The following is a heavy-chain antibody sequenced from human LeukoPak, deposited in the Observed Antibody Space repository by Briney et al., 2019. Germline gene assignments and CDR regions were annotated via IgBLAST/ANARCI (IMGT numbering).Heavy chain of an antibody. D-gene: IGHD3-22*01. CDR3: AKIRDSSGLDY. Sequence: GGSLTLSCAASGFTFSSYAMSWVRQAPGEGMEWVSSISGSGGTTYYADSVKGRFTISRDNSKNTLYLQMNSLRAEDTAVYYCAKIRDSSGLDYWGQGTLVTVSS. CDR2: ISGSGGTT. V-gene: IGHV3-23*01. J-gene: IGHJ4*02. CDR1: GFTFSSYA.